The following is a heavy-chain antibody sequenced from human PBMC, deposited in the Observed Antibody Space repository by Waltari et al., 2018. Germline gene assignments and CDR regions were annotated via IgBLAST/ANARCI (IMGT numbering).Heavy chain of an antibody. J-gene: IGHJ4*02. V-gene: IGHV3-30*02. CDR1: GFTFSDYA. CDR3: ARERRGYYAEY. CDR2: TTYDGSNK. Sequence: QVQLAESGGGVVQPGGSLRLSCAASGFTFSDYAMHWVRQAPGKGLEWGTLTTYDGSNKYYADSVKCRFTISRDDSKNTLHLQMNSLRDEDTAIYYCARERRGYYAEYWGQGTLVTVSS.